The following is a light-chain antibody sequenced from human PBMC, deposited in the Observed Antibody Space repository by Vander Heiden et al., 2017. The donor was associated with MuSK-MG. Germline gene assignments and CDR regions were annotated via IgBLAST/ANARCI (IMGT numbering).Light chain of an antibody. Sequence: DIQMTQSPSTLSASVGDRVTITCRASQSIVNWLAWYQQKPGKPPNLLIFEASSLKSGVPSRFNGSGSGTEFTLTISSLQPDDFATYYCQQYSDYLTFGGGTMVEIK. CDR1: QSIVNW. J-gene: IGKJ4*01. CDR2: EAS. V-gene: IGKV1-5*03. CDR3: QQYSDYLT.